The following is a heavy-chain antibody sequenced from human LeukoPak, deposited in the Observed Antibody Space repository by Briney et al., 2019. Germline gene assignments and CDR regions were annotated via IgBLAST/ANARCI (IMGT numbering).Heavy chain of an antibody. CDR3: ARHGGSGWSDDYFDY. J-gene: IGHJ4*02. CDR2: IYPGDSDT. D-gene: IGHD6-19*01. Sequence: GESLKISCKGPGYSFTSYWIGWVRQMPGKGLEWMGIIYPGDSDTRYSPSFQGQVTISADKSISTAYLQWSSLEAPDTAMYYCARHGGSGWSDDYFDYWGQGTLVTVSS. V-gene: IGHV5-51*01. CDR1: GYSFTSYW.